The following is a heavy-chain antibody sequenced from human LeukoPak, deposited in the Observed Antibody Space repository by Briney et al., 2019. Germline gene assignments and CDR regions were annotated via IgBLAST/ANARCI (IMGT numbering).Heavy chain of an antibody. V-gene: IGHV3-23*01. CDR1: GFTFSSYA. CDR2: ISGSGGST. D-gene: IGHD6-19*01. J-gene: IGHJ6*02. CDR3: AKTRVAVAGPDYYYYGMDV. Sequence: GGSLRLSCAASGFTFSSYAMSWVRQAPGKGLEWVSAISGSGGSTYYADSVKGRFTISRDNSKNTLYLQMNSLRAEDTAVYYCAKTRVAVAGPDYYYYGMDVWGQGTTVTVSS.